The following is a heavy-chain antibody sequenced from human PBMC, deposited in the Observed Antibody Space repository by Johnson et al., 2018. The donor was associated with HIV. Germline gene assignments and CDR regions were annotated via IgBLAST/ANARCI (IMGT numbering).Heavy chain of an antibody. CDR1: GFIFSSYV. J-gene: IGHJ3*02. Sequence: VLLLESGGGVVQPGRSLRLSCAASGFIFSSYVMYWVRQAPGKGLEWVAVISYDGSNKYYADSVKGRFTISRDNSKNTLYLQMNSLRAEDTAVYYCAKYKDNWNYGAFDIWGQGTMVTVSS. D-gene: IGHD1-7*01. CDR2: ISYDGSNK. V-gene: IGHV3-30*18. CDR3: AKYKDNWNYGAFDI.